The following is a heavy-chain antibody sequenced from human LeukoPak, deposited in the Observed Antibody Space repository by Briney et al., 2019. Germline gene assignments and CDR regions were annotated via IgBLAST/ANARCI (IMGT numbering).Heavy chain of an antibody. CDR2: ISDIGGST. V-gene: IGHV3-23*01. Sequence: GGSLRLSCAASGFTFSSYAMSWVRQAPGKGLEWVSVISDIGGSTYCAGSVKGRFTVSRDNSKNTLYLQMNSLRAEDTAVYYCAKKYSSGWYTLPYDYWGQGTLVTVSS. CDR3: AKKYSSGWYTLPYDY. CDR1: GFTFSSYA. D-gene: IGHD6-19*01. J-gene: IGHJ4*02.